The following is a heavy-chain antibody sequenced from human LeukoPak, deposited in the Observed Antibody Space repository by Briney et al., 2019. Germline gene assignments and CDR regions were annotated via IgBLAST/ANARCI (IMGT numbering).Heavy chain of an antibody. CDR3: TRRGAASDAFDI. CDR1: GFTFSSYW. J-gene: IGHJ3*02. V-gene: IGHV3-7*01. Sequence: GGSLRLSCAASGFTFSSYWMSRVRQAPGKGLEWVANIKQDGSEKYYVDSVKGRFTISRDNAKNTLYLQMNSLRAEDTAVYYCTRRGAASDAFDIWGQGTMVTVSS. CDR2: IKQDGSEK. D-gene: IGHD3-16*01.